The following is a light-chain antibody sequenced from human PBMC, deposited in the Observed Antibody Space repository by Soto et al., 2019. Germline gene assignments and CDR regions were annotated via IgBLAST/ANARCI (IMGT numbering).Light chain of an antibody. CDR3: QQSYGTPLP. CDR1: QSISNY. J-gene: IGKJ4*01. CDR2: AAS. V-gene: IGKV1-39*01. Sequence: DMEMTQSPLSLSASVGDRVTITCRASQSISNYLNWYQHKPGKVPKLLIYAASSLQSGVPTRFSGSGSGPDFTLTINSLQAEDFATYYCQQSYGTPLPFGGGTKIEIK.